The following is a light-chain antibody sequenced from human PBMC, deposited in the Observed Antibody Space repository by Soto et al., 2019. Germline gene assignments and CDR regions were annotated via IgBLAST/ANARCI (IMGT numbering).Light chain of an antibody. J-gene: IGKJ1*01. CDR1: RSINNW. CDR3: QQYKSLTWT. Sequence: DIQMTQSPSTLSASVGDRVTITCRASRSINNWLAWYQQKPGKVPSLLIYDASSLESGVPSRFSGSGSGTEFALTISSLQPEDFATYYCQQYKSLTWTFGQGTKVDSK. V-gene: IGKV1-5*01. CDR2: DAS.